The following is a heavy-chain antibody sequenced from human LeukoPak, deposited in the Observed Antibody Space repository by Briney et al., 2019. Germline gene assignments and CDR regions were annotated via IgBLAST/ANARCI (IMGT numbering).Heavy chain of an antibody. Sequence: ASVKVSCKASGYIFTAYYIHWVRQAPGRGLEWVGRIHPSSGGTEYAQRFQGRVTVTRDTSISTAYVELSRLTSDDTAVYYCARNYGDLDYWGQGTLVTVSS. D-gene: IGHD4-17*01. V-gene: IGHV1-2*06. CDR1: GYIFTAYY. CDR3: ARNYGDLDY. CDR2: IHPSSGGT. J-gene: IGHJ4*02.